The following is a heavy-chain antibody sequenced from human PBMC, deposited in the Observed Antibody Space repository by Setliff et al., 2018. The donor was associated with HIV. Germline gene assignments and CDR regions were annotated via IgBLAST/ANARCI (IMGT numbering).Heavy chain of an antibody. J-gene: IGHJ3*02. CDR2: IFYSGIT. V-gene: IGHV4-39*01. D-gene: IGHD3-3*01. CDR3: ARSKTFYDFWGGYYTHGAFEI. Sequence: SETLSLTCTVSSGSITSRTYYWGWIRQPPGRGLEWIGSIFYSGITYYNPSLKSRVSISVDTSKNQFSLNLTSVTAADTAVYYCARSKTFYDFWGGYYTHGAFEIWGLGTMVTVSS. CDR1: SGSITSRTYY.